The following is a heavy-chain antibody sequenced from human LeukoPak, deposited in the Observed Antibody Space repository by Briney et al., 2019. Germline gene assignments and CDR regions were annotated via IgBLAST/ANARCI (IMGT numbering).Heavy chain of an antibody. D-gene: IGHD3-3*01. CDR2: IIPIFGTA. CDR1: GGTFSSYA. V-gene: IGHV1-69*05. Sequence: GASVKVSCKASGGTFSSYAISWVRQAPGQGLEWMGRIIPIFGTANYAQKFQGRVTITTDESTSTAYMELSSLRPEDTAVYYCARERIGFWSGYYSSGWGIQGVYWFDPWGQGTLVTVSS. CDR3: ARERIGFWSGYYSSGWGIQGVYWFDP. J-gene: IGHJ5*02.